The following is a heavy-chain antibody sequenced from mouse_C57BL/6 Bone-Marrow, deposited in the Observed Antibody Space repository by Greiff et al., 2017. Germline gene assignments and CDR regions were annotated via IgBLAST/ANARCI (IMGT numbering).Heavy chain of an antibody. CDR1: GYTFTSYW. D-gene: IGHD6-1*01. Sequence: VQLQQPGAELVKPGASVKLSCKASGYTFTSYWMHWVKQRPGQGLEWIGMIHPNSGSTNYNEKFKSKATLTVDKSSSTAYMQLSSLTSEDSAVYYWARGSYPFAYWGQGTLVTVSA. J-gene: IGHJ3*01. CDR3: ARGSYPFAY. CDR2: IHPNSGST. V-gene: IGHV1-64*01.